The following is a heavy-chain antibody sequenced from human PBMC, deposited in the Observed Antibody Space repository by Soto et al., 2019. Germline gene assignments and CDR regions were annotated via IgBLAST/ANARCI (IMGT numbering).Heavy chain of an antibody. Sequence: GGSLRLSCAASGFTFSSYDMHWVRQATGKGPEWVSAIGTAGDTYYPGSVKGRFTISRENAKNSLYLQMNSLRAGDTAVYYCAREMSSSSWYYGMDVWGQGTTVTAP. D-gene: IGHD6-13*01. CDR1: GFTFSSYD. V-gene: IGHV3-13*01. J-gene: IGHJ6*02. CDR3: AREMSSSSWYYGMDV. CDR2: IGTAGDT.